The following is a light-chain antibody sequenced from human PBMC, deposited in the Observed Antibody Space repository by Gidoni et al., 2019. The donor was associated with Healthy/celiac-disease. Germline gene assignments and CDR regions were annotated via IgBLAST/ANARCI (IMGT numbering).Light chain of an antibody. Sequence: QSALTPPASVSASPGQSITISCTGTSSDVGSYNLVSWYQQHPGKAPKLMIYEVSKRPSGVSNRFSGSKSGNTASLTISGLQAEDEADYYCCSYAGSSTFKVFGGGTKLTVL. CDR1: SSDVGSYNL. V-gene: IGLV2-23*02. CDR3: CSYAGSSTFKV. J-gene: IGLJ2*01. CDR2: EVS.